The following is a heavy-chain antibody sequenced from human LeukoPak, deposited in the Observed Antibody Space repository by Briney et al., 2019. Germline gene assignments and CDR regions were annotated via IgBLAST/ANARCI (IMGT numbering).Heavy chain of an antibody. CDR3: ARGVLHSYYGSGSPLGHRNYFDY. Sequence: SETLSLTCAVYGGSFSGYYWSWIRQPPGKGLEWIGEINHSGSTNYNPSLKSRVTISVDPSKNQFSLKLSSVTAADPAVYYCARGVLHSYYGSGSPLGHRNYFDYWGQGTLVTVSS. CDR2: INHSGST. CDR1: GGSFSGYY. J-gene: IGHJ4*02. D-gene: IGHD3-10*01. V-gene: IGHV4-34*01.